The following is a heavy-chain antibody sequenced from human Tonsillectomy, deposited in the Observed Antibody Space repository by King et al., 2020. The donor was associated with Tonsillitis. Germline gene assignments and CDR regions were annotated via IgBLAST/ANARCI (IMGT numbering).Heavy chain of an antibody. CDR2: ISWDGGST. CDR3: AKDKGRAAGHPTFGMDV. V-gene: IGHV3-43D*03. J-gene: IGHJ6*02. D-gene: IGHD6-13*01. Sequence: VQLVESGGVVVQPGGSLRLSCAASGFTFDDYAMHWVRQAPGKGLEWVSLISWDGGSTYYADSVKGRFTISRDNSKNSLYLQMNRLRAEDTALYYCAKDKGRAAGHPTFGMDVWGQGTTVTVSS. CDR1: GFTFDDYA.